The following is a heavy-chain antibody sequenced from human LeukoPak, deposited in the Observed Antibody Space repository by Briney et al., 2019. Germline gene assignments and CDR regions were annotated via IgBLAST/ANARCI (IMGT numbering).Heavy chain of an antibody. CDR2: ISGSGVST. Sequence: GGSLRLSCAASGFTFSSYAMSWARQAPGKGLEWVSAISGSGVSTYYPDSVKGRFTNSRDNFKNTLYLQMNSLRAEDTAVFYCAKATGTSITAAGTLDFWGQGTLVTVSS. V-gene: IGHV3-23*01. CDR3: AKATGTSITAAGTLDF. J-gene: IGHJ4*02. D-gene: IGHD6-13*01. CDR1: GFTFSSYA.